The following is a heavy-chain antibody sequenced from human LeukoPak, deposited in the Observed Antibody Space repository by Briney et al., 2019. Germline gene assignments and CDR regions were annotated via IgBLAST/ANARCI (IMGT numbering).Heavy chain of an antibody. J-gene: IGHJ4*02. V-gene: IGHV4-30-4*01. CDR2: IYYSGST. CDR1: GGSSSSGDYY. CDR3: ARTYSYGILCDY. D-gene: IGHD5-18*01. Sequence: SETLSLTCTVSGGSSSSGDYYWSWIRQPPGKGLEWIGYIYYSGSTYYNPSLKSRVTISVDTSKNQFSLKLSSVTAADTAVYYCARTYSYGILCDYWSQGTLVTVSS.